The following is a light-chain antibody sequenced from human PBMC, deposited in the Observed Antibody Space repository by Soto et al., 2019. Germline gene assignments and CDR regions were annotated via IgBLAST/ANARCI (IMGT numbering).Light chain of an antibody. CDR2: LGS. J-gene: IGKJ4*01. V-gene: IGKV2-28*01. CDR3: MQALQTPS. CDR1: QSLLHSNGYNY. Sequence: ESVMTQSPLSLSVTPGEPASISCRSSQSLLHSNGYNYLDWYLQKPGQSPQLLIYLGSFRAAGVPDRFSGIGSGTDFKLKISRVEAADVGVYYCMQALQTPSFGGGTKVE.